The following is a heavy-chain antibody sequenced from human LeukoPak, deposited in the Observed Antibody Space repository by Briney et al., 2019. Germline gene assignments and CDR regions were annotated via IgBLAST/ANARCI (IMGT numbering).Heavy chain of an antibody. CDR3: ARADLDTGTWGFDY. V-gene: IGHV3-7*01. J-gene: IGHJ4*02. CDR2: IMENGSEQ. Sequence: GGSLRLSCAVSGFTFSRYWMSWVRQAPGKGLEWVANIMENGSEQYYVDSVKGGFTISRDNAKNSLYLQMSSLRAEDTAVYYCARADLDTGTWGFDYWGQGTLVTVSS. CDR1: GFTFSRYW. D-gene: IGHD5-18*01.